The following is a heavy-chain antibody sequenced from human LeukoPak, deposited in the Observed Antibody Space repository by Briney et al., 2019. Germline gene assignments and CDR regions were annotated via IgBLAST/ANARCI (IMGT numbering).Heavy chain of an antibody. CDR3: ARHLQYSYYYYIDV. V-gene: IGHV4-30-4*01. CDR2: IYYSGST. CDR1: GGSISSGDYY. J-gene: IGHJ6*03. Sequence: SETLSLTCTVSGGSISSGDYYWSWIRQPPGKGLEWIGYIYYSGSTYYNPSLKSRVTISVDTSKNQFSLMLSSVTAADTAVYYCARHLQYSYYYYIDVWGKGTTVTVSS. D-gene: IGHD3-3*02.